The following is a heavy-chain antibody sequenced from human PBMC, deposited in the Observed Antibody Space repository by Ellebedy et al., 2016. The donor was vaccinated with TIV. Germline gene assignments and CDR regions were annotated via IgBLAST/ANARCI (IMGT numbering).Heavy chain of an antibody. J-gene: IGHJ4*02. CDR1: GFSFSNYT. CDR3: ASRIQSNFDY. CDR2: FSSFNGFI. Sequence: GESLRLSCAASGFSFSNYTMNWVRQAPGKGLEWVSIFSSFNGFIWNADSVRGRFTISRDKAKNSLYLQMKSLRADDTAVYYCASRIQSNFDYWGQGTLVTVSS. D-gene: IGHD2-21*01. V-gene: IGHV3-21*01.